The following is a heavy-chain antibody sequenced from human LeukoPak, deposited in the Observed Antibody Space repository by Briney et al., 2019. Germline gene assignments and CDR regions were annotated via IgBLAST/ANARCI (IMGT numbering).Heavy chain of an antibody. Sequence: RAGGSLRLSCAASGFTFSTYEMNWVRQAPGKGLEWVSYITDSGRTIYYADSVKGRFTISRDNAKNSLFLQMNSLRAEDTAVYYCARGEVVTASLPDYFYYYMDVWGKGTTVTISS. D-gene: IGHD2-21*02. CDR2: ITDSGRTI. V-gene: IGHV3-48*03. CDR3: ARGEVVTASLPDYFYYYMDV. CDR1: GFTFSTYE. J-gene: IGHJ6*03.